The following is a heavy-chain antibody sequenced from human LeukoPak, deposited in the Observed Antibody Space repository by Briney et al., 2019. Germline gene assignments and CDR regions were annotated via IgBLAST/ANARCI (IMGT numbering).Heavy chain of an antibody. D-gene: IGHD3-10*01. CDR3: ARGFRGPNFDY. J-gene: IGHJ4*02. CDR1: GGSISSSNW. Sequence: PSGTLSLTCAVSGGSISSSNWWSWVRQPPGKELEWIGSIHYSGSTSYNPSLKSRVTISGDTSKNQFSLKLSSVTAADTAVYYCARGFRGPNFDYWGQGTLVTVSS. CDR2: IHYSGST. V-gene: IGHV4-4*02.